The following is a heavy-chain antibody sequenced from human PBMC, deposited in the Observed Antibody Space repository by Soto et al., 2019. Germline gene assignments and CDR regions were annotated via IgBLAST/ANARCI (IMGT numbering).Heavy chain of an antibody. Sequence: SVKVSCKASGGTFSSYAISWVRQAPGQGLEWMGGIIPIFGTANYAQKFQGRVTITADESTSTAYMELSSLRSEDTAVYYCARDRARYYDSSGYPQHFDHWGQGTLVTVSS. J-gene: IGHJ4*02. CDR2: IIPIFGTA. V-gene: IGHV1-69*13. D-gene: IGHD3-22*01. CDR1: GGTFSSYA. CDR3: ARDRARYYDSSGYPQHFDH.